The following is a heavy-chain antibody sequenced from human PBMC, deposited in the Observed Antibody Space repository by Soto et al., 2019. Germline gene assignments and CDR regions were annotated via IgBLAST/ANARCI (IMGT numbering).Heavy chain of an antibody. CDR2: ISYDGSNK. Sequence: QVQLVESGGGVVQPGRSLRLSCAASGFTFSSYGMHWVRQAPGKGLEWVAVISYDGSNKYYADYVKGRFTISRDNSKNTLYLQMNSLRAEDTAVYYCAKECYDSSGYYYVEAFDIWGQGTMVTVSS. CDR1: GFTFSSYG. CDR3: AKECYDSSGYYYVEAFDI. J-gene: IGHJ3*02. D-gene: IGHD3-22*01. V-gene: IGHV3-30*18.